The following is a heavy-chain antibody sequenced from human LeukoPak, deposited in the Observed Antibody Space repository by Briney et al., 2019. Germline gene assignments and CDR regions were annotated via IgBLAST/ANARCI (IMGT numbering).Heavy chain of an antibody. J-gene: IGHJ4*02. CDR2: LYYTGSG. D-gene: IGHD5-24*01. CDR1: GYSISSGFY. Sequence: PSETLSLTCGVSGYSISSGFYWGWIRQPPGKGLQWIGSLYYTGSGEYNPSLKSRLTMSMDKSKNQFSLKLNSVTAADTAVYYCARLWSGYNFDYWGQGTLVTVSS. CDR3: ARLWSGYNFDY. V-gene: IGHV4-38-2*01.